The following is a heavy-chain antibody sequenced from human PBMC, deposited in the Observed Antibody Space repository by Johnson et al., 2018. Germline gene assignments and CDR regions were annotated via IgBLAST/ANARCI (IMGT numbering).Heavy chain of an antibody. D-gene: IGHD3-10*01. CDR1: GFTFSSYA. CDR2: ISGSSTKI. J-gene: IGHJ6*03. V-gene: IGHV3-23*04. Sequence: VQLVESGGGLVQPGGSLRLSCAASGFTFSSYAMTWVRQAPGEGLEWVSTISGSSTKIDYADSVKGRFTISRDNSKNTVSLQMNSLRAEDTAVYYCSNLPLWLGELLFYMDVWGKGTTVTVSS. CDR3: SNLPLWLGELLFYMDV.